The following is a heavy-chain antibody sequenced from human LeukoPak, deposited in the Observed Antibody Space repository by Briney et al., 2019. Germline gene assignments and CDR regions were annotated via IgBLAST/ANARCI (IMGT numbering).Heavy chain of an antibody. D-gene: IGHD2-15*01. CDR1: GYTFTSYA. CDR3: ARVLAYCSGGSCYLDY. CDR2: ISAYNGNT. Sequence: ASVKVSCKASGYTFTSYAISWVRQAPGQGLEWMGWISAYNGNTNYAQKLQGRVTMTTDTSTSTAYMELRSLRSDDTAVYYCARVLAYCSGGSCYLDYWGQGTLVTVSS. V-gene: IGHV1-18*01. J-gene: IGHJ4*02.